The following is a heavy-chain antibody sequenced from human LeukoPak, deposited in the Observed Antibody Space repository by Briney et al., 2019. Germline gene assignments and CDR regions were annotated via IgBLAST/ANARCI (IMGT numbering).Heavy chain of an antibody. CDR2: INTDGSRT. Sequence: PGGSLRLSCAASGFTFSSYWMHWVRQAPGKGLLWVSRINTDGSRTTYADSVKGRFTISRDNAKNTLYLQMNSLTAEDTAVFFCASDTGSHLGPWGQGTLVTVSS. J-gene: IGHJ5*02. CDR1: GFTFSSYW. D-gene: IGHD2-8*02. CDR3: ASDTGSHLGP. V-gene: IGHV3-74*01.